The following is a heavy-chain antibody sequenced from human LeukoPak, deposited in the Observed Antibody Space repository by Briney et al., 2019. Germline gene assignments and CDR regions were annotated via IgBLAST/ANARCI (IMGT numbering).Heavy chain of an antibody. CDR3: ARAVSGRFDY. CDR1: GGSFSGYY. V-gene: IGHV4-34*01. D-gene: IGHD6-19*01. J-gene: IGHJ4*02. CDR2: INHSGST. Sequence: SETLSLTCAVYGGSFSGYYWSWIRQPPGKGLEWIGEINHSGSTNYNPSLKSRVTISVDTSKNQFSLKLSSVTAADTAMYYCARAVSGRFDYWGQGTLVTVSS.